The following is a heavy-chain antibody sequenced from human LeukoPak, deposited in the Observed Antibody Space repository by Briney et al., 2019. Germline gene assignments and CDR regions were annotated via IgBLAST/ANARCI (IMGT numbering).Heavy chain of an antibody. Sequence: GGSLRLSCAASGFTFSDYYMSWVRQAPGKGLEWVANIKQDGSEKYYVDSVKGRFTISRDNAKNSLYLQMNSLRAEDTAVYYCARMERGIAVDYWGQGTLVTVSS. CDR1: GFTFSDYY. CDR3: ARMERGIAVDY. V-gene: IGHV3-7*01. J-gene: IGHJ4*02. CDR2: IKQDGSEK. D-gene: IGHD6-13*01.